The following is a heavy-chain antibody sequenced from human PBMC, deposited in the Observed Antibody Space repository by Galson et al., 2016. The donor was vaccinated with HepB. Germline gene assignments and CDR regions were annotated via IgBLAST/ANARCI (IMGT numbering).Heavy chain of an antibody. D-gene: IGHD1-7*01. CDR2: ITGTGGGT. Sequence: SLRLSCAASGFSFSTFAISWVRQAPGKGLEWISGITGTGGGTYYADSVKGRFTISRDTSKNTLFLQLSSLRVEDTAVYYCAKDHTGSTVGWSDGMDVWGQGTRVTGSS. CDR3: AKDHTGSTVGWSDGMDV. J-gene: IGHJ6*02. V-gene: IGHV3-23*01. CDR1: GFSFSTFA.